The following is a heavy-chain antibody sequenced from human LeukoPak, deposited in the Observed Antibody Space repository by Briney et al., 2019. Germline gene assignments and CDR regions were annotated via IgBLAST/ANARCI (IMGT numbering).Heavy chain of an antibody. CDR1: GASFGAYW. Sequence: SETLSLTCTVSGASFGAYWWSWVRQPPGKGLEWIGEINHSGNANYNPSLKSRVTISVDTSKNQFSLKLSSVTASDTAVYYCSSTNFYLEYWGLGSLVTVSS. J-gene: IGHJ4*02. D-gene: IGHD2-2*01. CDR3: SSTNFYLEY. V-gene: IGHV4-34*01. CDR2: INHSGNA.